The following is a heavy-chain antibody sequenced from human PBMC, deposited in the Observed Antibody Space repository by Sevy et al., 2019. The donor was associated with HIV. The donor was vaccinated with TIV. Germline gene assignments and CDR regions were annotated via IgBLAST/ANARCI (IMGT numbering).Heavy chain of an antibody. CDR2: IWYDGSNK. J-gene: IGHJ6*02. V-gene: IGHV3-33*01. D-gene: IGHD3-22*01. CDR3: ARDGDSSDYYDYYGMDV. Sequence: GGSLRLSCAASGFTFSSYGMHWVRQAPGKGLEWVAVIWYDGSNKYYADSVKGRFTISRDNSKNTLYLQMNSLRAEDTAVYYCARDGDSSDYYDYYGMDVWGQGTTVTVSS. CDR1: GFTFSSYG.